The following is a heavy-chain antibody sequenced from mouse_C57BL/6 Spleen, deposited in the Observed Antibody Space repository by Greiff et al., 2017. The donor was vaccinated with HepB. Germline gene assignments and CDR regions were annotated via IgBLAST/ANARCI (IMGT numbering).Heavy chain of an antibody. CDR1: GFSLTSYG. J-gene: IGHJ4*01. D-gene: IGHD3-2*02. V-gene: IGHV2-6*01. CDR2: IWGVGST. CDR3: ARSLRLRAMDY. Sequence: VKLMESGPGLVAPSQSLSITCTVSGFSLTSYGVDWVRQSPGKGLEWLGVIWGVGSTNYNSALKSRLSISKDNSKSQVFLKMNSLQTDDTAMYYCARSLRLRAMDYWGQGTSVTVSS.